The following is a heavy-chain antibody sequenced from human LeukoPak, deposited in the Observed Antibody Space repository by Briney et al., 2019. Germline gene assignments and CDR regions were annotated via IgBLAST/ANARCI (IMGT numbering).Heavy chain of an antibody. V-gene: IGHV3-74*01. CDR2: INSDGGGA. CDR1: GITFGNNW. Sequence: GGSLRLSCAAAGITFGNNWMHWVRQGPGKGLVWISRINSDGGGAIYADSVKGRFTVSRDNAKNTLYLQMNSLRAEDTAVYYCARDVPHNWFDTWGQGTLVTVSS. CDR3: ARDVPHNWFDT. J-gene: IGHJ5*02.